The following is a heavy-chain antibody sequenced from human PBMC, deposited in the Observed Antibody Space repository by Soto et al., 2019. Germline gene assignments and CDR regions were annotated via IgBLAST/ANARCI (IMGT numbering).Heavy chain of an antibody. CDR1: GDTVSSNSVA. V-gene: IGHV6-1*01. CDR3: ARSEEDSDYYYYGMDV. J-gene: IGHJ6*02. Sequence: TLSLTCVGSGDTVSSNSVAWNWVRQSPSRGLEWLGRTYYRSRWYSDYAVSVRSRIDINADTSKNQVSLQLNSVTPEDAAVYYCARSEEDSDYYYYGMDVWGQGTTVTVSS. CDR2: TYYRSRWYS. D-gene: IGHD2-15*01.